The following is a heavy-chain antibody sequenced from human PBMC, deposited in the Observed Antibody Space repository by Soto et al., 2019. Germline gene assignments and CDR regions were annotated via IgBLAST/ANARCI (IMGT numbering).Heavy chain of an antibody. CDR2: IIPIFGTA. D-gene: IGHD2-2*01. CDR3: AGGGLVPAARPGGWYYGMDV. J-gene: IGHJ6*02. CDR1: GGTFSSYA. Sequence: QVQLVQSGAEVKKPGSSVKVSCKASGGTFSSYAISWVRQAPGQGLEWMGGIIPIFGTANYAQKVQGRVTITADDYTSTAYMELSSLRSEDTAVYYCAGGGLVPAARPGGWYYGMDVWVQGTTVTVSS. V-gene: IGHV1-69*12.